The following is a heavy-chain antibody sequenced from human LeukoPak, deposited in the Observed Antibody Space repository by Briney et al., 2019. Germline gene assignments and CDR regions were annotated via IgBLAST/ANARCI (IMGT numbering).Heavy chain of an antibody. D-gene: IGHD6-19*01. CDR2: ISYDGSNE. J-gene: IGHJ4*02. V-gene: IGHV3-30*09. CDR1: GFTFTHYA. CDR3: ARDDNQQWLVTAYYLAY. Sequence: AGGSLRHSCAASGFTFTHYAIHWVRQAPGKGLEWVAFISYDGSNEYYADSVKGRFAISRDNSKNTVYLQMNSLRAEDTAVYYCARDDNQQWLVTAYYLAYWAQGTLVTVSS.